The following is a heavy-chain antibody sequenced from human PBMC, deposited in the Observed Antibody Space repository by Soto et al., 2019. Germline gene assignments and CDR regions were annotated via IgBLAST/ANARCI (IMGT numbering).Heavy chain of an antibody. Sequence: PGGSLRLSCAASGFTFDDYAMHWVRQAPGKGLEWVSGISWNSGSIGYADSVKGRFTISRDNAKNSLYLQMNSLRAEDTALYYCAKDIRAWDIVVGGHHDAFDIWGQGTMVTVSS. CDR1: GFTFDDYA. J-gene: IGHJ3*02. D-gene: IGHD2-15*01. V-gene: IGHV3-9*01. CDR2: ISWNSGSI. CDR3: AKDIRAWDIVVGGHHDAFDI.